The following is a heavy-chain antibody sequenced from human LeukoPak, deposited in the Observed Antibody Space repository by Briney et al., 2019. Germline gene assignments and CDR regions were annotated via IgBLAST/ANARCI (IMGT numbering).Heavy chain of an antibody. D-gene: IGHD2-21*02. CDR1: GFSFSNHW. V-gene: IGHV3-74*01. CDR3: VRGAVTGQQCDN. J-gene: IGHJ4*02. CDR2: ITSDGYTT. Sequence: PRGSLRLSCAASGFSFSNHWMHWVRQVPGEGLVWVSRITSDGYTTNYADSVKGRFTISRDNAKNTLYLQMNSLRDEDTAVYYCVRGAVTGQQCDNWGQGTLVTVSS.